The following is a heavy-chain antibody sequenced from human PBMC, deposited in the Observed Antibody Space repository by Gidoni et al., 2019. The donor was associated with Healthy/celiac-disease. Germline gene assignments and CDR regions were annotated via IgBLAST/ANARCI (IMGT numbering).Heavy chain of an antibody. V-gene: IGHV5-51*01. J-gene: IGHJ3*02. Sequence: EVQLVQSGAEVKKPGESLTISCKGSGYSFTSYWIGWVRQMPGKGLEWMGIIYPGDSDTRYSPSFQGQVTISADKSMSTAYLQWSSLKASDTAMYYCARHSSGWYSVGAFDIWGQGTMVTVSS. CDR1: GYSFTSYW. CDR2: IYPGDSDT. CDR3: ARHSSGWYSVGAFDI. D-gene: IGHD6-19*01.